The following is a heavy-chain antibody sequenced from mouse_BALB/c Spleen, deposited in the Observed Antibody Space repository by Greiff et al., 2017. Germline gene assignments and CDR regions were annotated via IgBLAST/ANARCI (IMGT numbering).Heavy chain of an antibody. J-gene: IGHJ3*01. V-gene: IGHV2-6-5*01. CDR1: GFSLTDYG. Sequence: VQRVESGPGLVAPSQSLSITCTVSGFSLTDYGVSWIRQPPGKGLEWLGVIWGGGSTYYNSALKSRLSISKDNSKSQVFLKMNSLQTDDTAMYYCAKHEKEYGNYGVAYWGQGTLVTVSA. CDR3: AKHEKEYGNYGVAY. D-gene: IGHD2-10*02. CDR2: IWGGGST.